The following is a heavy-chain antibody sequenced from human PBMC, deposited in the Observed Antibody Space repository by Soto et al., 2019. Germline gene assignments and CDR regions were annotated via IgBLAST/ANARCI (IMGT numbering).Heavy chain of an antibody. J-gene: IGHJ4*02. CDR1: GDSINSDSYY. CDR2: IYYRGTT. Sequence: QLQLQESGPGLVKPSETLSLTCSVSGDSINSDSYYWGWIRQPPGKGLEWIGSIYYRGTTYYNPSLKTRVTISLDKSKSQFSLKLNSVTAADSAVYFCARLEGLATISYYFDYWGQGTLVTVSS. CDR3: ARLEGLATISYYFDY. D-gene: IGHD3-9*01. V-gene: IGHV4-39*01.